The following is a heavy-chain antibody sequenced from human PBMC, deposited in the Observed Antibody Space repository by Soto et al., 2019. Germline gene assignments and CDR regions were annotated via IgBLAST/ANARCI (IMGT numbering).Heavy chain of an antibody. CDR1: GFTFSNYG. CDR3: ARAYHFGSGTSYTLYY. J-gene: IGHJ4*02. D-gene: IGHD3-10*01. Sequence: GGSLRLSCAASGFTFSNYGMHWVRQAPGKGLEWVAVISDDGVSKYYADSVQGRFTISRDNSESAVFLQMNSLRPDDTALYFCARAYHFGSGTSYTLYYWGQGTQVTVSS. V-gene: IGHV3-30*03. CDR2: ISDDGVSK.